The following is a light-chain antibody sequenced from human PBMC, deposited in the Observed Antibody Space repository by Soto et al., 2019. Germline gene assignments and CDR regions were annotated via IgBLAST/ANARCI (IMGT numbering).Light chain of an antibody. CDR3: QHYNNWPLT. V-gene: IGKV3-15*01. CDR1: QSVRTY. Sequence: EIVLTQSPATLSLSPGERATLSCRASQSVRTYLVWYQQKPGQAPRLLIYDTSTRATGIPARFSGSGSATEFTLTISSLQSEDFAVYYCQHYNNWPLTFGGGTKVDIK. CDR2: DTS. J-gene: IGKJ4*01.